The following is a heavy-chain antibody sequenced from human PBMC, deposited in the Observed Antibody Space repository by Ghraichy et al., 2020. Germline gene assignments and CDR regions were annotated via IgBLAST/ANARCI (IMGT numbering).Heavy chain of an antibody. CDR2: ISYDGSNK. CDR1: GFTFSSYA. CDR3: AREGGTWNYGSFDY. V-gene: IGHV3-30*04. D-gene: IGHD1-7*01. J-gene: IGHJ4*02. Sequence: GSLRLSCAASGFTFSSYAMHWVRQAPGKGLEWVAVISYDGSNKYYADSVKGRFTISRDNSKNTLYLQMNSLRAEDTAVYYCAREGGTWNYGSFDYWGQGTLVTVSS.